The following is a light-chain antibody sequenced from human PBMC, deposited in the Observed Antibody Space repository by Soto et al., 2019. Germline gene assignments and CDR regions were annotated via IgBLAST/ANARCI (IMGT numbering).Light chain of an antibody. CDR2: GIS. CDR1: QTIGRN. J-gene: IGKJ5*01. Sequence: EIVMTQSPDTLSLSPGETATLSCRASQTIGRNYLAWYQQKPGQVPGLLIYGISTRATDIPARFSGSGSGTEFTLTISSLQSEDFAVYYCQQYTQWPITFGQGTRLEIK. V-gene: IGKV3-15*01. CDR3: QQYTQWPIT.